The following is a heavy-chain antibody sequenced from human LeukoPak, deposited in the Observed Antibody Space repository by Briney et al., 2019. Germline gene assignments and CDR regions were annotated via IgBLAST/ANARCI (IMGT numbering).Heavy chain of an antibody. J-gene: IGHJ5*02. D-gene: IGHD2-2*01. CDR2: INPIFGTA. CDR1: GGTFSSYA. CDR3: ARIPYCSSTSCYAGQYNWFDP. Sequence: ASVRVSCKASGGTFSSYAISWVRQAPGQGLEWMGGINPIFGTANYAQKFQSRVTITADKSTSTAYMELSSLRSEDTAVYYCARIPYCSSTSCYAGQYNWFDPWGQGTLVTVSS. V-gene: IGHV1-69*06.